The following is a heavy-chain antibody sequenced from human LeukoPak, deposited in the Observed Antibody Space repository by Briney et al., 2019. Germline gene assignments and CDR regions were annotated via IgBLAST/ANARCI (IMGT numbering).Heavy chain of an antibody. Sequence: PGGSLRLSCVASGFSFTIHGMSGGRQGPGKGLGWGSGIIGGIGDTYYADSVKGRLTLSTDNSKNTLYLQMNSVRTEHTAVYDCAHGSMYQPDYWGQGNLVTASS. CDR2: IIGGIGDT. D-gene: IGHD2-2*01. CDR3: AHGSMYQPDY. J-gene: IGHJ4*02. CDR1: GFSFTIHG. V-gene: IGHV3-23*01.